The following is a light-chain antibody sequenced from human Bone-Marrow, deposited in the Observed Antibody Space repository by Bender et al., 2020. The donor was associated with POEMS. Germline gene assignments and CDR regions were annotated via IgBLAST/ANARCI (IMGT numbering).Light chain of an antibody. V-gene: IGLV3-27*01. CDR2: KDT. CDR1: VLADKY. Sequence: SYELTQPASVSVSPGQTATITCSGDVLADKYARWFQQKPGQAPVLLIYKDTERPSRIPERFSGSSSGATVTLTISGAQVEDEADYYCYCAPDNNQGVFGGGTKLTVL. J-gene: IGLJ3*02. CDR3: YCAPDNNQGV.